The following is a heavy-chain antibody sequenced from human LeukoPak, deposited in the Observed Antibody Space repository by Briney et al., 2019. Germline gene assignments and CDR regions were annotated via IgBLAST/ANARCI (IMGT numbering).Heavy chain of an antibody. CDR3: AKDRAYQVLSFWFDP. J-gene: IGHJ5*02. D-gene: IGHD2-2*01. Sequence: SGGSLRLSCAASGFTFSSYGMHWVRQAPGKGLEWVAVISYDGSNKYYADSVKGRFTISRDNSKNTLYLQMNSLRAEDTAVYYCAKDRAYQVLSFWFDPWGQETLVTVSS. V-gene: IGHV3-30*18. CDR2: ISYDGSNK. CDR1: GFTFSSYG.